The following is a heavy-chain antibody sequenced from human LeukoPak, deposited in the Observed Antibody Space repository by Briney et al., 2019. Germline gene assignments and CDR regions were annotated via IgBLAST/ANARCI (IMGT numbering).Heavy chain of an antibody. CDR2: INAGNGNT. CDR1: GYTFTIYA. V-gene: IGHV1-3*01. J-gene: IGHJ5*02. Sequence: ASVKLSCKASGYTFTIYAMHWVRQAPGQRLEWIAWINAGNGNTKYSQKFQGRVTITRDTSASTAYMELSSLRSEDTAVYYCARGRMVVAATPDWFDPWGQGTLVTVSS. D-gene: IGHD2-15*01. CDR3: ARGRMVVAATPDWFDP.